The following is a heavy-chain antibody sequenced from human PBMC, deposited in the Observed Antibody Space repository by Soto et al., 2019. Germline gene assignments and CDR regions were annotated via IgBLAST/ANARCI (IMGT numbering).Heavy chain of an antibody. V-gene: IGHV1-3*01. Sequence: ASVKVSCKASGYTFTSYAMRWVRQAPGQRLEWMGWINAGNGNTKYSQKFQGRVTITRDTSASTAYMELSSLRSEDTAVYYCARGGGVGFGNYTTGGMDVWGQGTTVTVSS. J-gene: IGHJ6*02. CDR3: ARGGGVGFGNYTTGGMDV. D-gene: IGHD2-8*02. CDR1: GYTFTSYA. CDR2: INAGNGNT.